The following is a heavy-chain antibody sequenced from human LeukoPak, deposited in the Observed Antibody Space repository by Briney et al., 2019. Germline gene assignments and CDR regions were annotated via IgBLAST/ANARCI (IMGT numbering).Heavy chain of an antibody. Sequence: GGSLRLSCAASGFTFSSYSMNWVRPAPGKGLEWVSYIRSSSSTIYYADSVKGRFTISRDNAKNSLYLQMNSLRAEDTAVYYCARDRGYCSSTSCALDYWGQGTLVTVSS. D-gene: IGHD2-2*01. V-gene: IGHV3-48*01. J-gene: IGHJ4*02. CDR3: ARDRGYCSSTSCALDY. CDR1: GFTFSSYS. CDR2: IRSSSSTI.